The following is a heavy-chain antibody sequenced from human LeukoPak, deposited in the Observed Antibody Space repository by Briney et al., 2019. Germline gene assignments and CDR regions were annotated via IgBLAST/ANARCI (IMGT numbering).Heavy chain of an antibody. J-gene: IGHJ4*02. Sequence: GGSLRLSCAASGFTFSSYAMHWVRQPPDKGLEWLAAISYDGSNKYYPDSVKGRFTISRDNSKNTLYLQMNSLRAEDTAVYYCAREGSSSSPFDYWGQGTLVTVSS. CDR1: GFTFSSYA. D-gene: IGHD6-6*01. CDR3: AREGSSSSPFDY. CDR2: ISYDGSNK. V-gene: IGHV3-30*04.